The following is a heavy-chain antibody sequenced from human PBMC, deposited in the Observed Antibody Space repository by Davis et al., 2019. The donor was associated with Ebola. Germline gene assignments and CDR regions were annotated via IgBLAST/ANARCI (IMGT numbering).Heavy chain of an antibody. CDR1: GYTFTGHY. CDR3: ARGPYYSDTSGYAVY. CDR2: INPNSGVT. V-gene: IGHV1-2*06. J-gene: IGHJ4*02. Sequence: ASVNVSCKTSGYTFTGHYIQWVRQAPGQGLEWMGRINPNSGVTKYAQKFQGRVIMTRDTSTSTAYMELRSLRSDDTAVYYCARGPYYSDTSGYAVYWGQGTLVTVSS. D-gene: IGHD3-22*01.